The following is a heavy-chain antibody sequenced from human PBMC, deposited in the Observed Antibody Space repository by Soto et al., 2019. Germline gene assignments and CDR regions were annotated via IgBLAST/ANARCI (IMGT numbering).Heavy chain of an antibody. CDR1: GYSFTSYW. J-gene: IGHJ6*02. V-gene: IGHV5-51*01. Sequence: GESLKISCKCSGYSFTSYWIGWVRQMPVKGLEWMGIIYPGDSDTRYSPSFQGQVTISADKSISTAYLQWSSLKASDTAMYYCARRGAMFPAYYYGMDVWGQGTTVTVSS. CDR2: IYPGDSDT. CDR3: ARRGAMFPAYYYGMDV. D-gene: IGHD3-10*02.